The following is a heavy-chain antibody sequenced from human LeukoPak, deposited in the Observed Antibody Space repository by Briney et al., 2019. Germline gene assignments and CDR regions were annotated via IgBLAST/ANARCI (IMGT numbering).Heavy chain of an antibody. V-gene: IGHV1-69*13. J-gene: IGHJ3*02. D-gene: IGHD1-26*01. CDR1: GGTFSSYA. CDR2: IIPIFGTA. Sequence: ASVKVSCKASGGTFSSYAISWVRQAPGQGLEWMGGIIPIFGTANYAQKFQGRVTITADESTSTAYMELSSLRSEDTAVYYCARGGSGSYYVSDAFDIWGQGTMVTVSS. CDR3: ARGGSGSYYVSDAFDI.